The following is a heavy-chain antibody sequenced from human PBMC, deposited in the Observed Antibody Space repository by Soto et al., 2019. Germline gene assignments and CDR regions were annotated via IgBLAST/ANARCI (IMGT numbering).Heavy chain of an antibody. J-gene: IGHJ5*02. CDR2: IYWDDDK. CDR3: AHSLYDYVWGTNWFDP. CDR1: GFSLSTSGVG. Sequence: SGPTLVNPTQTLTLTCTFSGFSLSTSGVGVGWIRQPPGKALEWLALIYWDDDKRYSPSLKSRLTITKDTSKNQVVPTMTNMDPVDTATYYCAHSLYDYVWGTNWFDPWGQGTLVTVSA. D-gene: IGHD3-16*01. V-gene: IGHV2-5*02.